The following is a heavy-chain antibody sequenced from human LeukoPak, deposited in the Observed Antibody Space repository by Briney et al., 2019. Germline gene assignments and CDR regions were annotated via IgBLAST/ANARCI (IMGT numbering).Heavy chain of an antibody. CDR2: ISSSGSTI. CDR3: AREDSYGSGTYFDH. D-gene: IGHD3-10*01. V-gene: IGHV3-11*01. J-gene: IGHJ4*02. CDR1: GFTFSDYY. Sequence: GGSLRLSCAASGFTFSDYYMSWIRQAPGKGLEWVSYISSSGSTIYYADSVKGRFTISRDNAKNSLYLQMNSLRADDTAVYYCAREDSYGSGTYFDHWGQGTLVSVPS.